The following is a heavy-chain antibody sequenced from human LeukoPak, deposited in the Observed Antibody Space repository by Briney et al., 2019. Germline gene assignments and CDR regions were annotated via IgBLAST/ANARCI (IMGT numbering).Heavy chain of an antibody. Sequence: GGSLRLSCAASGFTVSRNYMSWVRQAPGKGLEWVSLIYSTGNTYYADSVKGRFTISRDNSKNTLYLQMNSLRAEDTALYYCARLAVRGVIRRSYYYNMDVWGKGTTVTVSS. D-gene: IGHD3-10*01. J-gene: IGHJ6*03. CDR3: ARLAVRGVIRRSYYYNMDV. CDR2: IYSTGNT. V-gene: IGHV3-53*01. CDR1: GFTVSRNY.